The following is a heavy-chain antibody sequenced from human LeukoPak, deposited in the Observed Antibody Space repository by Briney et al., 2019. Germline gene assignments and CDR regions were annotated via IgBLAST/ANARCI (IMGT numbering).Heavy chain of an antibody. V-gene: IGHV1-69*13. CDR3: ARASDFWSGYYVPDYYYYYMDV. Sequence: SSVKVSCKASGGTFSSYAISWVRQAPGQGLEWMGGIIPIFGTANYAQKFQGRVTITADESTSTAYMELSSLRSEDTAVYYCARASDFWSGYYVPDYYYYYMDVWGKGTTVTVSS. D-gene: IGHD3-3*01. CDR2: IIPIFGTA. CDR1: GGTFSSYA. J-gene: IGHJ6*03.